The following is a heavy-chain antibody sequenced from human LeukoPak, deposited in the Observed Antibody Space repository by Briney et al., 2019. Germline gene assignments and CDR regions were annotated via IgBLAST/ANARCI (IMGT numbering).Heavy chain of an antibody. CDR3: ARQYSYGRNFDY. Sequence: SETLSLICTVSGGSISSYYWSWIRQPPGKGLEWIGYIYYSGSTNYNPSLKSRVTISVDTSKNQFSLKLSSVTAADTAVYYCARQYSYGRNFDYWGQGTLVTVSS. CDR1: GGSISSYY. J-gene: IGHJ4*02. CDR2: IYYSGST. V-gene: IGHV4-59*08. D-gene: IGHD5-18*01.